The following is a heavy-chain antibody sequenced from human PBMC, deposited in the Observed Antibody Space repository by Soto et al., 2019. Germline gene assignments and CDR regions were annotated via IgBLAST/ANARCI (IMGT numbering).Heavy chain of an antibody. V-gene: IGHV4-59*01. CDR3: ARTYDGSGPNSGGYGFDI. J-gene: IGHJ3*02. Sequence: ETLSLTCSVSGGSISSYYWSWIRQPPGKGLEWIAYIYYSGSTSYNPSLKSRVSISLDTSKNQFSLKLSSVTAADTAVYYCARTYDGSGPNSGGYGFDIWGQGTMVTVSS. CDR1: GGSISSYY. D-gene: IGHD3-22*01. CDR2: IYYSGST.